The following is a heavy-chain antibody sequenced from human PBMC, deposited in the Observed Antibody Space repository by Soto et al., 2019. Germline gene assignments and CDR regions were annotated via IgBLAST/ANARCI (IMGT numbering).Heavy chain of an antibody. V-gene: IGHV3-23*01. D-gene: IGHD2-21*01. Sequence: GGSLRLSCAASGFTFSSYAMSWVRQAPGKGLEWVSAISGSGGSTYYADSVKGRFTISRDNSKNTLYLQMNSLRAEDTAVYYCARPDLIVGRVNWFDPWGQGTLVTVSS. CDR1: GFTFSSYA. CDR2: ISGSGGST. CDR3: ARPDLIVGRVNWFDP. J-gene: IGHJ5*02.